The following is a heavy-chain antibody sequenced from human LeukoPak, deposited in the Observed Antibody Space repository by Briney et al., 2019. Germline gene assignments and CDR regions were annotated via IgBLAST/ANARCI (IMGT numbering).Heavy chain of an antibody. CDR2: IYYSGST. Sequence: SETLSLTCTVSGGSISSSGYCWGWIRQPPGKGLEWIGSIYYSGSTYYNPSLKSRVTISEDTSKNQFSLKLSSVTAADTAVYYCAVYCSSTSCYARRAFDIWGQGTTVTVSS. CDR3: AVYCSSTSCYARRAFDI. J-gene: IGHJ3*02. CDR1: GGSISSSGYC. V-gene: IGHV4-39*01. D-gene: IGHD2-2*01.